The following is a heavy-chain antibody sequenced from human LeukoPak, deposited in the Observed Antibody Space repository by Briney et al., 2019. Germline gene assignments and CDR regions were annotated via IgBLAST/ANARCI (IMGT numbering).Heavy chain of an antibody. CDR2: IYHSGST. V-gene: IGHV4-34*01. CDR3: AREGGYISGYIFDS. D-gene: IGHD5-18*01. Sequence: SETLSLTCAVYGGSFSGYFWSWIRQPPGKGLEWIGSIYHSGSTYYNPSLKSRVTISVDTSKNQFSLNLNSVTAADTAVYFCAREGGYISGYIFDSWGHGILVSVSS. J-gene: IGHJ4*01. CDR1: GGSFSGYF.